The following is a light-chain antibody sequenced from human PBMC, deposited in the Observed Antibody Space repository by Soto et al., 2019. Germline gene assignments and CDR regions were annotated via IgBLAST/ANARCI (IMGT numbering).Light chain of an antibody. Sequence: DIQMTQSPATLSASVGDRVTITCRSRQSIHKGLAWSQQKPGRAPKLLIYKESTLESGVPSRFSGSGSGTEFTLTISSLQPDDFATYYCQQYNSYVSFGGGTRVEIK. CDR3: QQYNSYVS. V-gene: IGKV1-5*03. J-gene: IGKJ4*01. CDR2: KES. CDR1: QSIHKG.